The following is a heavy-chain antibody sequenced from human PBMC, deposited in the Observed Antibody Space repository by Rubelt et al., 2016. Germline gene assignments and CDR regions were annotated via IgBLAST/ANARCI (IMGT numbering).Heavy chain of an antibody. Sequence: QVQLVQSGAAVKKPGASVKVSCKPSGYTFTDHNIHWLRQAPGQGLEWMGRVNPYTGGSNYAQIFRGRGTMTRDTSIRSAYMELSSVRAADTAVYYCGRGSGRFYDVLLDWGQGTLVTVSS. J-gene: IGHJ4*02. CDR2: VNPYTGGS. CDR1: GYTFTDHN. D-gene: IGHD1-26*01. CDR3: GRGSGRFYDVLLD. V-gene: IGHV1-2*06.